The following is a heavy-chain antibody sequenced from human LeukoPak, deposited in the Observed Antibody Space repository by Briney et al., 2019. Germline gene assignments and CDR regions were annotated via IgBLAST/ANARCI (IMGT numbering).Heavy chain of an antibody. CDR3: ARGDYYDSSTYYTDAFDI. CDR2: IRQDGSEK. J-gene: IGHJ3*02. V-gene: IGHV3-7*01. Sequence: GGSLRLSCAASGFTFTDSYMSWIRQAPGKGLEWVANIRQDGSEKYYVDSVKGRFTISRDDAKNSLYLQMNSLRAEDTAVYYCARGDYYDSSTYYTDAFDIWGQGTMVTVSS. CDR1: GFTFTDSY. D-gene: IGHD3-22*01.